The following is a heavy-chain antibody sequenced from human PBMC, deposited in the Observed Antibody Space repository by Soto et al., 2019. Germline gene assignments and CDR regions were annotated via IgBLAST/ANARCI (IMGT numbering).Heavy chain of an antibody. D-gene: IGHD2-15*01. V-gene: IGHV1-69*01. CDR1: GGTFNKYA. CDR2: IIPVYGTP. CDR3: SIVTAYGMDV. J-gene: IGHJ6*02. Sequence: QVQLEQSGAEVKKPGSSLKVSCKATGGTFNKYAISWVRQAPGQGLEWMAGIIPVYGTPNYAQRFQDRVTIIADESTTTAYMEVNSLTSEDTAIYYCSIVTAYGMDVWGPGTTVIVSS.